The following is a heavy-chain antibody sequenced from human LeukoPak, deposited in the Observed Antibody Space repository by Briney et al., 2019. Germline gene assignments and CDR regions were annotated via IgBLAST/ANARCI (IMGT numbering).Heavy chain of an antibody. D-gene: IGHD5-18*01. V-gene: IGHV3-66*01. CDR1: GFTVSSNY. Sequence: GGPLRLSCAASGFTVSSNYMTWVRQAPGKGLEWVSVIHGGGTTYYADSVKGKFTISRDNSKNTLYLQMNSLRVEDTAVYYCARDRVETAMGPQFRTYYYYGMDVWGQGTTVTVSS. CDR3: ARDRVETAMGPQFRTYYYYGMDV. CDR2: IHGGGTT. J-gene: IGHJ6*02.